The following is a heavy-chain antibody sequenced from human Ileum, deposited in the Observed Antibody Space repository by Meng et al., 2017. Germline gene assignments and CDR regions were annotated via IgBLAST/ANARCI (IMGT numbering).Heavy chain of an antibody. J-gene: IGHJ4*02. CDR1: GASISTNNYY. CDR2: IYTSGTT. D-gene: IGHD6-13*01. Sequence: LRLSCSVSGASISTNNYYWSWIRQPAGKGLEWLGRIYTSGTTYNPSLKSRVTISMDRSKNQFSLKLTSVTAADTALYYCAKAGGIAGAGIGTADYWGQGTRVNGAS. CDR3: AKAGGIAGAGIGTADY. V-gene: IGHV4-61*02.